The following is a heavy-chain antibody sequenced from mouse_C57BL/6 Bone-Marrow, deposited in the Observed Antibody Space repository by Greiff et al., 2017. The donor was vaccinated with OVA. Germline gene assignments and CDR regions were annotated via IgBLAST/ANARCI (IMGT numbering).Heavy chain of an antibody. CDR2: IYPRSGNT. J-gene: IGHJ3*01. CDR1: GYTFTSYG. V-gene: IGHV1-81*01. CDR3: ARGNYGKLSWFAY. Sequence: QVQLQQSGAELARPGASVKLSCKASGYTFTSYGISWVKQRTGQGLEWIGEIYPRSGNTYYNEKFKGKATLTADKSSSTAYMELRSLTSEDSAVYFCARGNYGKLSWFAYWGQGTLVTVSA. D-gene: IGHD2-4*01.